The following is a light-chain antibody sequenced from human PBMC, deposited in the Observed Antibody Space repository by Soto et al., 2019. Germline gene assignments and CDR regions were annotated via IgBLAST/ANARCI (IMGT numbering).Light chain of an antibody. CDR1: QSVSSY. V-gene: IGKV3-11*01. CDR3: HQYHYWWT. CDR2: DAS. J-gene: IGKJ1*01. Sequence: EIVLTQSPATLSLSPGERATLSCRASQSVSSYLAWYQQKPGQAPRLLIYDASNRATGIPARFSGSGSGTDFTLTISSLEPEDFAVYYCHQYHYWWTFGQGTKVEVK.